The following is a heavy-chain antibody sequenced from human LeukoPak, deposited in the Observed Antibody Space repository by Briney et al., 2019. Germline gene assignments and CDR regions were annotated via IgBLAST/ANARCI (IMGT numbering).Heavy chain of an antibody. CDR2: ISAYNGDT. V-gene: IGHV1-18*01. Sequence: ASVKVSCKASGYTFTSYGISWVRQAPGQGLEWMGWISAYNGDTNYGQNLQGRVTMTTDTSTSTAYMELRSLRSDDTAVYYCARDFGVGTFDIWGQGTMATVSS. D-gene: IGHD3-10*01. CDR3: ARDFGVGTFDI. J-gene: IGHJ3*02. CDR1: GYTFTSYG.